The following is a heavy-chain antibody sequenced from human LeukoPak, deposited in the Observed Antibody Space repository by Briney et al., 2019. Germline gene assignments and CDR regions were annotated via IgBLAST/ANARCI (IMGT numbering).Heavy chain of an antibody. V-gene: IGHV4-61*02. D-gene: IGHD2-15*01. CDR1: GGSISSGSYY. J-gene: IGHJ5*02. CDR2: IYTSGST. CDR3: AREEYCSGGSCYAP. Sequence: SQTLSLTCTVSGGSISSGSYYWSWIRQPAGKRLEWIGRIYTSGSTNYNPSLKSRVTISVDTSKNQFSLKLSSVTAADTAVYYCAREEYCSGGSCYAPWGQGTLVTVSS.